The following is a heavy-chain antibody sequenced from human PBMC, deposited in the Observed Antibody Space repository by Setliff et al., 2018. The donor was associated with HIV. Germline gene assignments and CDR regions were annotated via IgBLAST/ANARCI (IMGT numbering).Heavy chain of an antibody. CDR2: IYYSGSI. Sequence: SETLSLTCTVSGGSISSYYWSWIRQSPGKGLEWIGSIYYSGSINYNPSLESRVTISVDTSKNKFSVTLRSVTTADTAVYYCARDRGRGSGSPTRKFYYYGMDVWGQGTTVTVSS. J-gene: IGHJ6*02. CDR1: GGSISSYY. D-gene: IGHD3-10*01. CDR3: ARDRGRGSGSPTRKFYYYGMDV. V-gene: IGHV4-59*01.